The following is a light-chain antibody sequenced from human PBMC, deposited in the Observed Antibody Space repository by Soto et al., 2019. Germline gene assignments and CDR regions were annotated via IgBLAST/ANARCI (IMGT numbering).Light chain of an antibody. CDR1: SSDVGAYKY. J-gene: IGLJ1*01. Sequence: QSALTQAASVSGSPGQSVTISCTGTSSDVGAYKYVSWYQQHPGKAPKLMIYEVSNRPSGVSNRFSGSKSGNTASLTISGLQADDEADYYCNSYAGTITRFVFGTGTKVTVL. CDR3: NSYAGTITRFV. V-gene: IGLV2-14*01. CDR2: EVS.